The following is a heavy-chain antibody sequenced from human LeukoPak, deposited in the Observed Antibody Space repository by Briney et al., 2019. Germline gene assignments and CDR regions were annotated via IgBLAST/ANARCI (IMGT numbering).Heavy chain of an antibody. CDR1: GYTFTSYY. CDR2: INPSGGST. V-gene: IGHV1-46*01. D-gene: IGHD2-21*02. CDR3: ARASLHLPYCGGDCYHYYYYYGMDV. J-gene: IGHJ6*02. Sequence: ASVKVSCMASGYTFTSYYMHWVRQAPGQGLEWMGIINPSGGSTSYAQKFQGRVTMTRDTSTSTVYMELSSLRSEDTAVYYCARASLHLPYCGGDCYHYYYYYGMDVWGQGTTVTVSS.